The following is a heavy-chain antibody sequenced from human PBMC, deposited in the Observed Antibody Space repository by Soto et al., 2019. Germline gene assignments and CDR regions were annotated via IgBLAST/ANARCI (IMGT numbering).Heavy chain of an antibody. D-gene: IGHD2-2*01. CDR2: MNPNSGNT. V-gene: IGHV1-8*01. Sequence: ASVKVSCKASGYTFTSYDINWVRQATGQGLEWMGWMNPNSGNTGYAQKFQGRVTMTRNTSISTAYMELSSLRSEDTAVYYCARRILGYCSSTSCRAYYYYYMDVWGKGTKVTVSS. J-gene: IGHJ6*03. CDR1: GYTFTSYD. CDR3: ARRILGYCSSTSCRAYYYYYMDV.